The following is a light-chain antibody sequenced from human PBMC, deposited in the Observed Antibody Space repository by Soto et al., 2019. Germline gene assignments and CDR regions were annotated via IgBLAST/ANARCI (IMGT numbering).Light chain of an antibody. V-gene: IGKV3-15*01. J-gene: IGKJ4*01. CDR3: QPSNHSTRT. CDR1: QSVXDT. CDR2: ETS. Sequence: IVMTQSPATLSVSPGEGVTLSCRANQSVXDTFVWYQPKPGQTPRVLXDETSTRATGVAGRIGSRWARPEFTLTSSIEQSEDVAIYCRQPSNHSTRTFGRGTKVDIK.